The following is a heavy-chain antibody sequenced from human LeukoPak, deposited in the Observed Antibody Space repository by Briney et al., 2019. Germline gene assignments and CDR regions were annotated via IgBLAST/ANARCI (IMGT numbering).Heavy chain of an antibody. CDR1: GFTFSSYA. Sequence: GGSLRLSCAASGFTFSSYAMHWVRQAPGKGLEWVAVISYDGSNKYYADSVKGRFTISRDNSKNTLYLQMNSLRAEDTAVYYCARASGYSSGWYEDAFDIWGQGTMVTVSS. CDR3: ARASGYSSGWYEDAFDI. V-gene: IGHV3-30-3*01. J-gene: IGHJ3*02. D-gene: IGHD6-19*01. CDR2: ISYDGSNK.